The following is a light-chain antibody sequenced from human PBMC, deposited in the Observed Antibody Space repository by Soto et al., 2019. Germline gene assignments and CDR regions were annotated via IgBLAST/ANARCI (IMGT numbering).Light chain of an antibody. CDR2: GAS. CDR3: QQYNTWPPYT. Sequence: EIVMTQSPATLSVSPGERATLSCRASQSVSSSLALYQQKPGPAPTLVMYGASTRATGIPARFSGSGSGTEFTLTISSLQSEDFAVYYCQQYNTWPPYTFGQGTKLEIK. J-gene: IGKJ2*01. CDR1: QSVSSS. V-gene: IGKV3-15*01.